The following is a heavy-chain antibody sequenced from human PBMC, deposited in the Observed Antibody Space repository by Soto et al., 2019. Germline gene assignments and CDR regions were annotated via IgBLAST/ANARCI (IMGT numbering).Heavy chain of an antibody. CDR2: IFSNDEK. D-gene: IGHD6-13*01. Sequence: QVTVKESGPVLVKPTEPLTLTCTVSGFSLSNAGLGVSWIRQPPGKALEWLAHIFSNDEKSYSTSLKSRLTISKDTSKCQVVLIMTNMDPVDTATYYCASTYSTSWYWFDPWGQGTLVTVSS. V-gene: IGHV2-26*04. CDR3: ASTYSTSWYWFDP. J-gene: IGHJ5*02. CDR1: GFSLSNAGLG.